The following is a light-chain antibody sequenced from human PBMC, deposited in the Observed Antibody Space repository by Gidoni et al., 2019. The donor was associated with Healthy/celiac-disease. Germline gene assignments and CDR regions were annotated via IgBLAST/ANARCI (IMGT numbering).Light chain of an antibody. CDR2: GAS. CDR3: QQYNNWPPAYT. V-gene: IGKV3-15*01. CDR1: QSVSRN. J-gene: IGKJ2*01. Sequence: EIVMTQSPATLSVSPGERATLSCRARQSVSRNLAWYQQKPGQAPRLLIYGASTRATGIPARFSGSGSGTEFTLTISSLQSEDFAVYYCQQYNNWPPAYTFGQGTKLEIK.